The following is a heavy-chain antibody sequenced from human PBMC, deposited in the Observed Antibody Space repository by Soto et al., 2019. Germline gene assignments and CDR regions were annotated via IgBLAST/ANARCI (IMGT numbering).Heavy chain of an antibody. CDR3: ARHKDTSHWYLLPDY. Sequence: QLQLQESGPGLVKPSETLSLTCSVSGGSVSSTSHYWGWIRQPPGKGLEWIGNIYYSGSTYYNPSLQGRVTIPVDTHKNQFSLKLYSVAAADTAVYYCARHKDTSHWYLLPDYWGQGTLVTVSS. CDR2: IYYSGST. V-gene: IGHV4-39*01. CDR1: GGSVSSTSHY. D-gene: IGHD6-13*01. J-gene: IGHJ4*02.